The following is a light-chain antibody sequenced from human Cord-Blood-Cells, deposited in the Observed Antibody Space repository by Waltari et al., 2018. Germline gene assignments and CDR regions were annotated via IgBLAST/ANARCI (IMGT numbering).Light chain of an antibody. Sequence: QSALTQPPSASGSPGQSVPISCPGTSSDVGGYYYVSWYQQHPGKLPKLRIYEVSKRPSGVPDRFSGSKSGNTASLTVSGLQAEDEADYYCSSYAGSNNWVFGGGTKLTVL. CDR2: EVS. CDR3: SSYAGSNNWV. J-gene: IGLJ3*02. CDR1: SSDVGGYYY. V-gene: IGLV2-8*01.